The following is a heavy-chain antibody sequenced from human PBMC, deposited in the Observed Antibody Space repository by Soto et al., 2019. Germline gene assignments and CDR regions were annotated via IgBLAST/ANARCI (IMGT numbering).Heavy chain of an antibody. CDR2: IWYDGSNK. CDR3: ASSSSTSPYDFDY. D-gene: IGHD2-2*01. CDR1: GFTFSSYG. J-gene: IGHJ4*02. V-gene: IGHV3-33*01. Sequence: QVQLVESGGGVVQPGRSLRLSCAASGFTFSSYGMHWVRQAPGKGLEWVAVIWYDGSNKYYADSVKGRFTISRDNSKNTVYLPMSSPRAEDTAVDCCASSSSTSPYDFDYWGQGTLVTVS.